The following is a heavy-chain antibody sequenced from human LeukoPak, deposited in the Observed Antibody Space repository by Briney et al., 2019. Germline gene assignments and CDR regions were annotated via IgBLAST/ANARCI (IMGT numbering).Heavy chain of an antibody. Sequence: PGGSLRLSCAASGFTISRYVMSWVRQAPGKGLEWVSTIGDFRQTTYYADSVKGRFTISRDNSKNTLYLQMNSLRADDTAVYYCAKPDGPDYWGQGTLVTVSS. J-gene: IGHJ4*02. CDR3: AKPDGPDY. CDR2: IGDFRQTT. CDR1: GFTISRYV. V-gene: IGHV3-23*01. D-gene: IGHD1-14*01.